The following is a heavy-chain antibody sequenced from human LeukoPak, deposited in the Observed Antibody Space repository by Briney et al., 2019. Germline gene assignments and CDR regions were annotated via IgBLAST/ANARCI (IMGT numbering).Heavy chain of an antibody. J-gene: IGHJ4*02. CDR2: ISGRGGST. V-gene: IGHV3-23*01. CDR3: AKARDYHDYYWFDY. D-gene: IGHD4-17*01. Sequence: PGGSLRLSCAASGFTFSSHAMSWVRQAPGKGLDWVSTISGRGGSTYYADSMKGRFTISRDISKNTLYLQMNNLRAEDTAVYYCAKARDYHDYYWFDYWGQGTLVTVSS. CDR1: GFTFSSHA.